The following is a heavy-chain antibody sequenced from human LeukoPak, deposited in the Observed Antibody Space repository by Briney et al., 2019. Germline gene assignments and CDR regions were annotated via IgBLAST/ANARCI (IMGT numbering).Heavy chain of an antibody. CDR1: GGSISSDFNY. J-gene: IGHJ4*02. Sequence: PSETLSLTCTVSGGSISSDFNYWGWIRQPPGKGLEWIGSRYSSGRTYYNPSLKSRVTISVDTSKNQFSLKLSSVTAADTAVYYCARLALQEVGATQTYYLDYWGQGTLVTVSS. CDR2: RYSSGRT. V-gene: IGHV4-39*07. CDR3: ARLALQEVGATQTYYLDY. D-gene: IGHD1-26*01.